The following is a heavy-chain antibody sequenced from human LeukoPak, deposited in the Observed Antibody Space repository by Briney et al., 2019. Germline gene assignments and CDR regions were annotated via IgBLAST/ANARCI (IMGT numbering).Heavy chain of an antibody. CDR1: GGSIGSYY. J-gene: IGHJ4*02. V-gene: IGHV4-59*01. D-gene: IGHD3-22*01. Sequence: SETLSLTCTVSGGSIGSYYWSWIRQPPGKGLEWIGYIYYSGNTNYNPSLKSRVTISVDTSKNQFSLKLSSVTAADTAVYYCARGLPGYYDSSGYYFDYWGQGTLVTVSS. CDR2: IYYSGNT. CDR3: ARGLPGYYDSSGYYFDY.